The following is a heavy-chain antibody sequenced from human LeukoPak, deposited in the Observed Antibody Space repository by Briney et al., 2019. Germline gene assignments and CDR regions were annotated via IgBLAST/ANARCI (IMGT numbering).Heavy chain of an antibody. V-gene: IGHV3-30-3*01. CDR1: GFTFSSYA. CDR3: ARRDGVDGYYDFWSGYYVGTIDY. CDR2: ISYDGSNK. Sequence: PGGSLRLSCAASGFTFSSYAMHWVRQAPGKGLEWVAVISYDGSNKYYADSVKGRFTISRDNSKNTLYLQMNSLRAEDTAVYYCARRDGVDGYYDFWSGYYVGTIDYWGQGTLVTVSS. J-gene: IGHJ4*02. D-gene: IGHD3-3*01.